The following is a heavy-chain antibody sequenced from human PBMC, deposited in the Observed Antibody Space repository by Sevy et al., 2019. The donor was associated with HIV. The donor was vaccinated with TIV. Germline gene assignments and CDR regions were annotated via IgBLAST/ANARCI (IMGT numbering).Heavy chain of an antibody. Sequence: GGSLRLSCAASGFTFSSYSMNWVRQAPGKGLELVSSISGSSNYLYYAESLKGRFIISRDNAKNTLYLQMNSLRADDTAVYYCATGPPDGSYDYFDYWGQGTLVTVSS. CDR2: ISGSSNYL. V-gene: IGHV3-21*06. J-gene: IGHJ4*02. CDR3: ATGPPDGSYDYFDY. D-gene: IGHD1-26*01. CDR1: GFTFSSYS.